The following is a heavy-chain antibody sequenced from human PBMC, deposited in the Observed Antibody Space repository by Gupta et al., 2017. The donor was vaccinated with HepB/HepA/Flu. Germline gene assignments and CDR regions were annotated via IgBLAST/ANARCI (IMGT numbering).Heavy chain of an antibody. D-gene: IGHD2-2*01. J-gene: IGHJ5*02. CDR1: GGTFRRYA. Sequence: QVQLVQSGAAVTKPGSSVKVSCKASGGTFRRYALSWVRQPPGQGLEWMGGIIPIFGTANYAQKFQGRVTITADKSTSTAYMELSSLRSEDTAVYYCAREDPYCSSTSCYGSWFDPWGQGTLVTVSS. CDR3: AREDPYCSSTSCYGSWFDP. CDR2: IIPIFGTA. V-gene: IGHV1-69*14.